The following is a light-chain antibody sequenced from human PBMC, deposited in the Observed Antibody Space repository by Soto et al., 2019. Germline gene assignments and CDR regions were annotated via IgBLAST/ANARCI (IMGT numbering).Light chain of an antibody. V-gene: IGKV3-20*01. CDR2: GTS. J-gene: IGKJ2*01. CDR1: QVIGSRY. CDR3: QQFGSSIPHT. Sequence: EIVMTRSPGTLSSSPGERATISCRASQVIGSRYLAWYHQKSGQAPRLLIYGTSSRATGIPDRFSGSGSGTDFTLTISRLEPEDFGVYYCQQFGSSIPHTFGQGTKLEIK.